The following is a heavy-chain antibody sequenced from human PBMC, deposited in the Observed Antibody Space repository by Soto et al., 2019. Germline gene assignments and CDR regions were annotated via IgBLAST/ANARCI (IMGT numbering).Heavy chain of an antibody. CDR1: GFSLRISGVG. D-gene: IGHD2-15*01. V-gene: IGHV2-5*02. CDR2: IYWDDDK. CDR3: AHSATVSDAFDI. Sequence: QITLKESGPTLVKPTQTLTLTCTFSGFSLRISGVGVGWIRQPPGKALQLLALIYWDDDKRYSPSLKSRLTITKDTSKNQVVLTMTNMDPVDTATYYCAHSATVSDAFDIWGQGTMVTVSS. J-gene: IGHJ3*02.